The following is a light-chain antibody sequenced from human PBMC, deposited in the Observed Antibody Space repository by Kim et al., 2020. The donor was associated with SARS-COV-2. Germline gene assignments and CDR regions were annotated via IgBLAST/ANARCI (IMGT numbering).Light chain of an antibody. CDR1: QRIDTS. V-gene: IGKV3-11*01. CDR3: QQRDSWPPAVT. J-gene: IGKJ4*01. CDR2: DAS. Sequence: STGERATLSCRASQRIDTSLAWYQQRPGQAPRLLVYDASNRATGVPDRFSGSGSGTDFTLTISSLEPEDFSTYYCQQRDSWPPAVTFGGGTKLEI.